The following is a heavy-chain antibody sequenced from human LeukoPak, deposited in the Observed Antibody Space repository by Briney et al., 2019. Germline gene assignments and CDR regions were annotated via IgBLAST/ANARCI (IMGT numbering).Heavy chain of an antibody. CDR3: ANSGAGSFDY. Sequence: GGSLRLSCAASGFTFSSYEMNWVRQAPGKGLEWVSAISGSGGRTYYADSVKGRFTISRDNSKNTLYLQMNSLRAEDTAVYYCANSGAGSFDYWGQGTLVTVSS. D-gene: IGHD3-10*01. J-gene: IGHJ4*02. V-gene: IGHV3-23*01. CDR2: ISGSGGRT. CDR1: GFTFSSYE.